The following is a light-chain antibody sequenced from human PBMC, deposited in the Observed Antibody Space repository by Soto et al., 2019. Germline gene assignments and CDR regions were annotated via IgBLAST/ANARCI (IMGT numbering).Light chain of an antibody. CDR1: SSGVGKYNY. Sequence: QSVLPQPPSASGSPGQSVTISCSGTSSGVGKYNYVSWFQHHPGKAPKLRIYEVSKRPSGVPDRFSGSKSGSTASLTVSGLQTEDEADYYCNSYVDGSSVFGTGTKLTVL. J-gene: IGLJ1*01. CDR3: NSYVDGSSV. V-gene: IGLV2-8*01. CDR2: EVS.